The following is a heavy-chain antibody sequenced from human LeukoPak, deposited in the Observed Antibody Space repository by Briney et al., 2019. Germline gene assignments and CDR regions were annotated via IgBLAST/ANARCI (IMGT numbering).Heavy chain of an antibody. D-gene: IGHD4-17*01. V-gene: IGHV3-9*01. CDR3: AKDNKDEYGDDGYFDY. CDR2: ISWNSGSI. Sequence: GGSLRLSCAASGFTFDDYAMHWVRQAPGKGLEWVSGISWNSGSIGYADSVKGRFTISRDNAKNSLYLQMNSLRAEDTALYYCAKDNKDEYGDDGYFDYWGQGTVVTVSS. CDR1: GFTFDDYA. J-gene: IGHJ4*02.